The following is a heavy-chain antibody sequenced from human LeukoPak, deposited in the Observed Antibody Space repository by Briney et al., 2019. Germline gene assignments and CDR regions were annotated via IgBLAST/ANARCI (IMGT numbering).Heavy chain of an antibody. J-gene: IGHJ4*02. CDR3: ARGLYNTYPEDY. D-gene: IGHD1-1*01. Sequence: ASVKVSCKASGYTFTDYYIHWVRQAPGQGLEWMGWINSNTGVTKYAQKFQGRVAMTRDTSISIAYMELSRLRSDDTAVYYCARGLYNTYPEDYWGQGTLVTVSS. CDR2: INSNTGVT. CDR1: GYTFTDYY. V-gene: IGHV1-2*02.